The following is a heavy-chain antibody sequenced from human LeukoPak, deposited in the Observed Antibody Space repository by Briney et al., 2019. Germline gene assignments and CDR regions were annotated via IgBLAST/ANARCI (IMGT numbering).Heavy chain of an antibody. J-gene: IGHJ4*02. Sequence: GGSLRLSCAASGFTFSTFAMIWVRQPPGKGLEWVSSIFPSGGGIHYADSVRGRFTISRDNSKSTLSLQMNSLRAEDTAIYYCATYRQVLLPFESWGQGTLVTVSS. CDR1: GFTFSTFA. V-gene: IGHV3-23*01. CDR3: ATYRQVLLPFES. CDR2: IFPSGGGI. D-gene: IGHD2-8*02.